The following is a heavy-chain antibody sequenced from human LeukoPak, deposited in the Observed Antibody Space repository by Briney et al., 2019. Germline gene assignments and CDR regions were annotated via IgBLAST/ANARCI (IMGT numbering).Heavy chain of an antibody. CDR1: GFTFSSDL. CDR2: INSDESST. V-gene: IGHV3-74*01. D-gene: IGHD3-16*01. J-gene: IGHJ4*02. CDR3: TRQTHTYAYPDF. Sequence: SGGSLTLTCAASGFTFSSDLMYAVRQAPGKGLVWVSHINSDESSTSYADSVKGRFTISRDNAKNTLYLQMNSLRAEGTAVYYCTRQTHTYAYPDFWGQGTLVTVSS.